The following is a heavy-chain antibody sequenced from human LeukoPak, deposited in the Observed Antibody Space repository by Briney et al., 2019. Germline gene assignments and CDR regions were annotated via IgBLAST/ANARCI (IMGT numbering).Heavy chain of an antibody. CDR3: AKSDYGDSYYYYGMDV. CDR1: GFTFSSYG. V-gene: IGHV3-30*18. CDR2: ISYDGSNK. Sequence: PGGSLRLPCAASGFTFSSYGMHWVRQAPGKGLEWVAVISYDGSNKYYADSVKGRFTISRDNSKNTLYLQMNSLRAEDTAVYYCAKSDYGDSYYYYGMDVWGQGTTVTVSS. J-gene: IGHJ6*02. D-gene: IGHD4-17*01.